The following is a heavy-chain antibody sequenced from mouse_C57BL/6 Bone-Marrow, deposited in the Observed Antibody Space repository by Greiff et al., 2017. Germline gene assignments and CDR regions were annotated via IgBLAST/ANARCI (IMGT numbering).Heavy chain of an antibody. V-gene: IGHV5-15*01. D-gene: IGHD4-1*01. Sequence: EVKLMESGGGLVQPGGSLELSCAASGFTFSDYGMAWVRQAPRKGPEWVAFISNLAYSIYYADTVTGRFTISRENAKNTLYLEMSSLRSEDTAMYYCARRGGNWDFDYWGQGTTLTVSS. J-gene: IGHJ2*01. CDR2: ISNLAYSI. CDR3: ARRGGNWDFDY. CDR1: GFTFSDYG.